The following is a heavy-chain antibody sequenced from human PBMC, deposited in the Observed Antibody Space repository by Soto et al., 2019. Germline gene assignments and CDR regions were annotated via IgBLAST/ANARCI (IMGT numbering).Heavy chain of an antibody. CDR1: GFTFSSYA. CDR2: ISGSGGST. CDR3: AREGIALDGTSSPYYYYGMDV. J-gene: IGHJ6*02. D-gene: IGHD6-19*01. V-gene: IGHV3-23*01. Sequence: GGSLRLSCAASGFTFSSYAMSWVRQAPGKGLEWVSAISGSGGSTYYADSVKGRFTISRDNSKNTLYLQMNSLRAEDTAVYYCAREGIALDGTSSPYYYYGMDVLGQGTTVTVS.